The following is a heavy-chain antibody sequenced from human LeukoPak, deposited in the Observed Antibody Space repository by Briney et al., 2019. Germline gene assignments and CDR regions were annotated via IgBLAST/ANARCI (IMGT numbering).Heavy chain of an antibody. D-gene: IGHD1-26*01. CDR2: ISYDGSNK. Sequence: GRSLRLSCAASGFTFSSYGMHWVRQAPGKGLEWVAVISYDGSNKYYADSVKGRFTISRDNSKNTLYLQMNSLRAEDTAVYYCAKTSGGSYYVAFTFDYWGQGTLVTVSS. CDR3: AKTSGGSYYVAFTFDY. J-gene: IGHJ4*02. V-gene: IGHV3-30*18. CDR1: GFTFSSYG.